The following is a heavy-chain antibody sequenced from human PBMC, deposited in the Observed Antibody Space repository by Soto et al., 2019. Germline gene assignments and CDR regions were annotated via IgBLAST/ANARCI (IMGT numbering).Heavy chain of an antibody. CDR1: GAPISSSNYY. CDR2: IYYTGKT. V-gene: IGHV4-39*01. CDR3: ASRTFRDIWRGIDY. J-gene: IGHJ4*02. D-gene: IGHD3-3*01. Sequence: QLQLQESGPGLVKPSETLSLTCTVSGAPISSSNYYWGWFRQAPGKGLEWIGSIYYTGKTDYNPSLKSRVTASVDTSKNQFSLRLSSVTAADAAGYYCASRTFRDIWRGIDYWGQGTLVTVSS.